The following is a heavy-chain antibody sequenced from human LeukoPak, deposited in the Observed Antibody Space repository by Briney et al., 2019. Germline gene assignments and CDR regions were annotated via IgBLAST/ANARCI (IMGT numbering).Heavy chain of an antibody. CDR1: GLTFSRYA. D-gene: IGHD6-19*01. V-gene: IGHV3-23*01. Sequence: GGSLRLSCAVSGLTFSRYAINWVRQPPGKGLEWVSIISNSGGISVYADSVKGRFTISRDNSKNTLYLQMNSLRAEDTAVYYCAKDYGRIAVAGSNFDYWGQGTLVTVSS. CDR3: AKDYGRIAVAGSNFDY. J-gene: IGHJ4*02. CDR2: ISNSGGIS.